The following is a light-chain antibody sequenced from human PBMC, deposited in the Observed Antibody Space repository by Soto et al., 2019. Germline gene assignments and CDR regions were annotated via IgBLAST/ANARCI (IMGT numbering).Light chain of an antibody. J-gene: IGKJ1*01. CDR1: EDISNY. Sequence: DIQMTQSPSSLSASVGDRVTITCRASEDISNYLAWYQQKPGKVPKLLIYGASTLQSGVPSRFSGSGSGTDFPLTISSLQTEDVATYYCQNYNRAPWTFGQGTNVESK. CDR2: GAS. V-gene: IGKV1-27*01. CDR3: QNYNRAPWT.